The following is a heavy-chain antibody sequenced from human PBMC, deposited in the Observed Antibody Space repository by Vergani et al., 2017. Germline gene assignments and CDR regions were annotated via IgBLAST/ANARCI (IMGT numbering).Heavy chain of an antibody. CDR3: AKGKGSQRYYYYMDV. D-gene: IGHD1-1*01. Sequence: QVQLVESGGGVVQPGRSLRLSCAASGFTFSSYGMHWVRPAPGKGLGGVAVISYDGSNKYYADSVKGRFTISRDNSKNTLYLQMNSLRAEDTAVYYCAKGKGSQRYYYYMDVWGKGTTVTVS. CDR2: ISYDGSNK. V-gene: IGHV3-30*18. J-gene: IGHJ6*03. CDR1: GFTFSSYG.